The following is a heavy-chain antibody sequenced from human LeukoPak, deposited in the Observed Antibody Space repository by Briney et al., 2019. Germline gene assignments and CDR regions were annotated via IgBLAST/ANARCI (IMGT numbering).Heavy chain of an antibody. CDR1: GFTFSTYW. D-gene: IGHD1-14*01. Sequence: GGSLRLSYEASGFTFSTYWMQWVRQPPGKGLEWVSRINNDGSGTTQADSMKGRFTISRDNAKNTLYLQMNSLRVGDTAVYYCPRDADGPGTTIDHWGPGTLVTVSS. V-gene: IGHV3-74*01. CDR3: PRDADGPGTTIDH. CDR2: INNDGSGT. J-gene: IGHJ5*02.